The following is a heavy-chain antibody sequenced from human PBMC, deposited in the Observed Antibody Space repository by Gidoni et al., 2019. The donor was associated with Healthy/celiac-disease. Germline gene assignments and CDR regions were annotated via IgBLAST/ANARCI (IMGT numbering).Heavy chain of an antibody. V-gene: IGHV3-53*01. Sequence: EVQLVESGGGWIQPGGALRLSWSASGSTVSSNYMSWVRQAPGKGLEWVSVIYSGGSTYYADSVKGRFTISRDNSKNTLYLQMNSLRAEDTAVYYCARSLMAAAGLFDPWGQGTLVTVSS. CDR2: IYSGGST. D-gene: IGHD6-13*01. CDR1: GSTVSSNY. CDR3: ARSLMAAAGLFDP. J-gene: IGHJ5*02.